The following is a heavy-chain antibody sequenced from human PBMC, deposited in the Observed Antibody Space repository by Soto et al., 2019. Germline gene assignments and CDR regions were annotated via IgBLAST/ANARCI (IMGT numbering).Heavy chain of an antibody. CDR2: IFRDGKT. Sequence: EVQLVESGRDLIQAGGSLRLSCAASDFTVSSNYMTWVRQAPGKGLECVSAIFRDGKTYYADSVKGRFTISRDNSKNTVCLQMDSLRAEDTAVYYCATSLFWPGYFDLWGRGTLVTVSS. CDR1: DFTVSSNY. D-gene: IGHD2-21*01. J-gene: IGHJ2*01. V-gene: IGHV3-53*01. CDR3: ATSLFWPGYFDL.